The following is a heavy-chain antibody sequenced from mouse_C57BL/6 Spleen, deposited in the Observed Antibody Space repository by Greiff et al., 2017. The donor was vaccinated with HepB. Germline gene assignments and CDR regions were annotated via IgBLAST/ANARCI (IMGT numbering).Heavy chain of an antibody. CDR2: INPSTGGT. V-gene: IGHV1-42*01. D-gene: IGHD1-1*01. J-gene: IGHJ4*01. CDR1: GYSFTGYY. Sequence: VQLQQSGPELVKPGASVKISCKASGYSFTGYYMNWVKQSPEKSLEWIGEINPSTGGTTYNQKFKAKATLTVDKSSSTAYMQLKSLTSEDSAVYYFARSSSYFGMDYWGQGTSVTVSS. CDR3: ARSSSYFGMDY.